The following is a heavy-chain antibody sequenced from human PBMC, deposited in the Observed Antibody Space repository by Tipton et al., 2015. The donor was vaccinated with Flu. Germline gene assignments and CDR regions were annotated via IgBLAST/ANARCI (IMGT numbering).Heavy chain of an antibody. Sequence: SLRLSCAASGFTFGDYGIHWVRQAPGKGLEWVALIWNDGSNKYYSDSVKGRFTISRDTTKSTVYLQMNSLRAEDTAVYYCARTINTAWSSYYYGMDVWGHGTTVTVSS. D-gene: IGHD3-22*01. CDR2: IWNDGSNK. CDR1: GFTFGDYG. CDR3: ARTINTAWSSYYYGMDV. J-gene: IGHJ6*02. V-gene: IGHV3-33*01.